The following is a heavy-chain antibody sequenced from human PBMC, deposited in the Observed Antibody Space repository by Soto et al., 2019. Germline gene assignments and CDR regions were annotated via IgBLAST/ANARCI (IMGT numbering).Heavy chain of an antibody. Sequence: GGSLRLSCAASGFTFSSYWMHWVRQAPGKGLVWVSRINSDGSSTSYADSVKGRFTISRDNAKNTLFLQMNSLRAEDTAVYYCARDWDQDIVATLSSGMDVWGQGTTVTVS. V-gene: IGHV3-74*01. J-gene: IGHJ6*02. CDR1: GFTFSSYW. CDR2: INSDGSST. D-gene: IGHD5-12*01. CDR3: ARDWDQDIVATLSSGMDV.